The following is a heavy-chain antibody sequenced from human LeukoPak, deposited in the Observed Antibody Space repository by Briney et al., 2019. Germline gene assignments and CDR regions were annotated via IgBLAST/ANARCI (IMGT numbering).Heavy chain of an antibody. CDR2: ISDSSSYI. Sequence: GGSLILSCAASGFTFNTYAMNWVRQAPGKGLEWVSSISDSSSYIYYADSVKGRFTISRDNAKNSLYLQMSSLRAEDTAVYYCARYYGSGSPPFDYWGQGTLVTVSS. CDR1: GFTFNTYA. V-gene: IGHV3-21*01. J-gene: IGHJ4*02. CDR3: ARYYGSGSPPFDY. D-gene: IGHD3-10*01.